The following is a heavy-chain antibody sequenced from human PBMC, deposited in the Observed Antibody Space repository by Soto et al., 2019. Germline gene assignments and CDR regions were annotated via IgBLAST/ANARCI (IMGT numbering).Heavy chain of an antibody. Sequence: GGSLRLSCADSGFTLSNYDMHWVRQATGKGLEWVSSISSSSSYIYYADSVKGRFTISRDNAKNSLYLQMNSLRAEDTAVYYCARDRSFWSGYIDYFDYWGQGTLVTVSS. CDR1: GFTLSNYD. CDR3: ARDRSFWSGYIDYFDY. V-gene: IGHV3-21*01. D-gene: IGHD3-3*01. J-gene: IGHJ4*02. CDR2: ISSSSSYI.